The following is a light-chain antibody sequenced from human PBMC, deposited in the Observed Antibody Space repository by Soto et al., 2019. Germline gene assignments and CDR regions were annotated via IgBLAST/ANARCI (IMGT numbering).Light chain of an antibody. Sequence: QSLLTQSPSASASLGASVRLTCTLSSGHGNYVIAWHQQQPGKGPRYLMKVKSDGSHTKGDGIPDRFSGSSSGAERYLAISSLQSEDEADYYCQTWDTGIVVFGGGTKLTVL. J-gene: IGLJ2*01. CDR1: SGHGNYV. CDR2: VKSDGSH. V-gene: IGLV4-69*01. CDR3: QTWDTGIVV.